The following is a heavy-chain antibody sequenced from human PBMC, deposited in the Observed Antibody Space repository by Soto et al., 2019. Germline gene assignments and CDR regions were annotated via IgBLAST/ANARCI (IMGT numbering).Heavy chain of an antibody. Sequence: EVQLVESGGGLVQPGRSLRLSCAASGFTFDDYAMHWVRQGPGKGLEWVSSISWNSGSIGYADSVKGRFTISRDNAKNALYLQMNSLRAEDTALYFCAKSVATGDYYYYYYIDVWGKGTTVTVSS. CDR3: AKSVATGDYYYYYYIDV. D-gene: IGHD5-12*01. CDR2: ISWNSGSI. V-gene: IGHV3-9*01. J-gene: IGHJ6*03. CDR1: GFTFDDYA.